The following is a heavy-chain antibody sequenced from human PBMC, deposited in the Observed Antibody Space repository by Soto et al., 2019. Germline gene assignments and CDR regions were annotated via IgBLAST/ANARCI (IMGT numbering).Heavy chain of an antibody. V-gene: IGHV1-24*01. J-gene: IGHJ5*02. CDR1: GHTLTELS. Sequence: GXSVKVSCKVSGHTLTELSMHWVRQAPGKGLEWMGGFDPEDGETIYAQKFQGRVTMTEDTSKDTAYMELSSLRSEDTAVYYCAPVFGSRDGTPKRNWFDPWGQVPLVTVSS. D-gene: IGHD2-2*01. CDR2: FDPEDGET. CDR3: APVFGSRDGTPKRNWFDP.